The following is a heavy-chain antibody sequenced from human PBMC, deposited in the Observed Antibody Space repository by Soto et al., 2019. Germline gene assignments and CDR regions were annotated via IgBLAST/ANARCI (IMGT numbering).Heavy chain of an antibody. CDR1: GGSISSGY. CDR2: IHYSGST. V-gene: IGHV4-59*01. CDR3: TRGGDAYKNGH. D-gene: IGHD2-21*01. J-gene: IGHJ4*02. Sequence: PSETLSLTCSVSGGSISSGYWTWIRHPPGKGLEWIGFIHYSGSTNYNPSLKSRVTMSVDTSKNQFSLKLTSVNAADTAVYYCTRGGDAYKNGHWGQGTLVTVSS.